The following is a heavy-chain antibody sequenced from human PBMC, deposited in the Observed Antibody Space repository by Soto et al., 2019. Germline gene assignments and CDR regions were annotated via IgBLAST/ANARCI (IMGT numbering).Heavy chain of an antibody. CDR2: ISYGGSNK. CDR3: ARSTVTRPFDY. V-gene: IGHV3-30*03. J-gene: IGHJ4*02. CDR1: GFTFSSYG. Sequence: QVQLVESGGGVVQPGRSLRLSCAASGFTFSSYGMHWVRQAPGKGLEWVAVISYGGSNKYYADSVKGRFTISRDNSKNTLYRQMNSLRAEDTAVYYCARSTVTRPFDYWGQGTLVTVSS. D-gene: IGHD4-17*01.